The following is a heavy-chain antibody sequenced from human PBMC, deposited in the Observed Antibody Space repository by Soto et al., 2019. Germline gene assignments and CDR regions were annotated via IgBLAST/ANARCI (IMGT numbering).Heavy chain of an antibody. J-gene: IGHJ5*02. CDR1: GGSISSSSYY. Sequence: SETLSLTCTVSGGSISSSSYYWGWIRQPPGKGLEWIGSIYYSGSTYYNPSLKSRVTISVDTSKNQFSLKLSSVTAADTAVYYCARTDIVLMVYKRYNWFDPWGQGTLVTVSS. D-gene: IGHD2-8*01. V-gene: IGHV4-39*01. CDR2: IYYSGST. CDR3: ARTDIVLMVYKRYNWFDP.